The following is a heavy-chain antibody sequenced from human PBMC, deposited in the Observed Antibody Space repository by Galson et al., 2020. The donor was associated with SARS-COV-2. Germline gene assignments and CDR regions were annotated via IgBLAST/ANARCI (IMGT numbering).Heavy chain of an antibody. V-gene: IGHV3-23*01. J-gene: IGHJ1*01. CDR2: VSGTGFGT. CDR3: AKDYYNFWRGTYYGTEYFQD. CDR1: GFTFSLYA. D-gene: IGHD3-3*01. Sequence: GGSLSLSCAASGFTFSLYAMTWVRQAPGRGLEWVSSVSGTGFGTFYADSVKGRFTISRDNSKNTLHLQMNSLRAEDTAIYYCAKDYYNFWRGTYYGTEYFQDWGQGTLVTVSS.